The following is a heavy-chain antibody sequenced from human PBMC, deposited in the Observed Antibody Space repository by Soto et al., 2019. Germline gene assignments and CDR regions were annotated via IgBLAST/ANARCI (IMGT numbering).Heavy chain of an antibody. CDR2: IYSGGST. CDR1: GFTVSSNY. CDR3: ASSSGYHYPFDY. Sequence: GGSLRLSCAASGFTVSSNYMSWVRQAPGKGLEWVSVIYSGGSTHYADSVKGRFTISRDNSKNTLYLQMNSLRAEDTAVYYCASSSGYHYPFDYWGQGSLVTVSS. D-gene: IGHD3-22*01. J-gene: IGHJ4*02. V-gene: IGHV3-66*01.